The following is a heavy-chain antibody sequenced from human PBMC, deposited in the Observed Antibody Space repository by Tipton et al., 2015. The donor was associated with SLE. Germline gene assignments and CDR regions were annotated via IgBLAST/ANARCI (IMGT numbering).Heavy chain of an antibody. CDR1: GIALSDSI. CDR2: MSLDGPLT. Sequence: SLRLSCAASGIALSDSILHWVRQAPQKELEWVAVMSLDGPLTLATESVKGRFTISRDNSRDTVYLQMNNLRAEDTAAYFCARGVEYGTGTDFWGQGTMVTVSS. D-gene: IGHD3/OR15-3a*01. J-gene: IGHJ3*01. V-gene: IGHV3-30-3*01. CDR3: ARGVEYGTGTDF.